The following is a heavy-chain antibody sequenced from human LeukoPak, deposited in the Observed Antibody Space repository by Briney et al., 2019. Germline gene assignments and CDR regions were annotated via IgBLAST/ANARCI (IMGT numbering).Heavy chain of an antibody. CDR1: GFTFSSYA. J-gene: IGHJ4*02. Sequence: PGGSLRLSCAASGFTFSSYAMSWVRQAPGKGLEWVSAISGSGGSTYYADSVKGRFTISRDNSKNTLYLQMNSLRAEDTAVYYCAKSGDYYYDSSGYPHPNYWGQGTLVTVSS. V-gene: IGHV3-23*01. CDR2: ISGSGGST. D-gene: IGHD3-22*01. CDR3: AKSGDYYYDSSGYPHPNY.